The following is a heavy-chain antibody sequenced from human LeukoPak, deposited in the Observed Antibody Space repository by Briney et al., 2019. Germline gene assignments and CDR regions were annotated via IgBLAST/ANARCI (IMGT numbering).Heavy chain of an antibody. CDR2: INPNSGGT. D-gene: IGHD1-26*01. J-gene: IGHJ4*02. CDR3: ARDLRGGATSGFLNY. CDR1: GYTFTGYY. V-gene: IGHV1-2*02. Sequence: GASAKVSCKASGYTFTGYYMHWVRQAPGQGLEWMGWINPNSGGTNYAQKFQGRVTMTRDTSISTAYMELSRLRSDDTAVYYCARDLRGGATSGFLNYWGQGTLVTVSS.